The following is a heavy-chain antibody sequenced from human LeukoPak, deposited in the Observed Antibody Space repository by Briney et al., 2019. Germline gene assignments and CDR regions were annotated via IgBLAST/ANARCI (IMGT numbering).Heavy chain of an antibody. D-gene: IGHD6-19*01. J-gene: IGHJ4*02. Sequence: GRSLRLSCAASGFTFSSYAMHWVRQAPGKGLEWVAVISYDGSNKYYADSVKGRFTISRDNSKNTLYLQMNSLRAEDTAVYYCARDPAVAGNYLDYWGQGTLVTVSS. CDR2: ISYDGSNK. V-gene: IGHV3-30-3*01. CDR1: GFTFSSYA. CDR3: ARDPAVAGNYLDY.